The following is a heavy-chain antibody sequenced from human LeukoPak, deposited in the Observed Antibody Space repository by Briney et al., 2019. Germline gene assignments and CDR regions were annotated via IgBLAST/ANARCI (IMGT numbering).Heavy chain of an antibody. D-gene: IGHD5-18*01. Sequence: PSETLSLTCAVYGGPFSGYFWSWIRQPPGKGLEWIGEINHSGSTNYNPSLKSRVTISVDTSKNQFSLKLSSVTAADTAVYYCAGGIQLSYYYYGMDVWGQGTTVTVSS. V-gene: IGHV4-34*01. CDR2: INHSGST. CDR3: AGGIQLSYYYYGMDV. J-gene: IGHJ6*02. CDR1: GGPFSGYF.